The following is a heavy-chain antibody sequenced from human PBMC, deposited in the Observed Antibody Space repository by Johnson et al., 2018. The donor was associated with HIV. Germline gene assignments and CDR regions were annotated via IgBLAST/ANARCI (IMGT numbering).Heavy chain of an antibody. CDR3: ARARYTSDWYLYDAFDI. CDR2: INSDGSST. CDR1: GFTFNTYW. Sequence: VQLVESGGGLVQPGGSQRLSCAVSGFTFNTYWMHWVRQAPGKGLVWVARINSDGSSTSYADSVKGRFTISRDNSKNTLYLQMGSLRTEDMAVYHCARARYTSDWYLYDAFDIWGQGTMVTVSS. V-gene: IGHV3-74*02. D-gene: IGHD6-13*01. J-gene: IGHJ3*02.